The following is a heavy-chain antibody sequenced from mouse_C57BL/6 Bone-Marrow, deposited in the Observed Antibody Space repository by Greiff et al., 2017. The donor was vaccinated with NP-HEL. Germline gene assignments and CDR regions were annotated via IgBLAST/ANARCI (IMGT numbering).Heavy chain of an antibody. CDR1: GYTFTSYG. D-gene: IGHD2-2*01. V-gene: IGHV1-59*01. Sequence: QVQLQQPGAELVRPGTSVKLSCKASGYTFTSYGMHWVKQRPGQGLEWIGVIDPFDGYTNYNQKFKGKATLTVDTSSSTAYMQLSSLTSEDSAVYYCARAMVTTPFAYWGQGTLVTVSA. CDR3: ARAMVTTPFAY. J-gene: IGHJ3*01. CDR2: IDPFDGYT.